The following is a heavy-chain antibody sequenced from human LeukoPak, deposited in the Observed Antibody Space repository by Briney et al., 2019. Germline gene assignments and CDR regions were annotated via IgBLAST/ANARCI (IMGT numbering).Heavy chain of an antibody. V-gene: IGHV1-69*04. CDR3: ARETYFYDSSGFSYIDWFDP. CDR2: VTPILGIA. CDR1: GGTFSSYA. D-gene: IGHD3-22*01. J-gene: IGHJ5*02. Sequence: GASVKVSCKASGGTFSSYAISWVRQAPGQRPEWMGKVTPILGIANYAPKFQGRVTLIADKSTNTAYMELSSLRSEDTAIYYCARETYFYDSSGFSYIDWFDPWGQGTLVTVSS.